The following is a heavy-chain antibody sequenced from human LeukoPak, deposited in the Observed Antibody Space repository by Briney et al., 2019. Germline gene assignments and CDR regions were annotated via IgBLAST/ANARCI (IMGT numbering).Heavy chain of an antibody. V-gene: IGHV1-58*01. J-gene: IGHJ3*02. D-gene: IGHD6-6*01. Sequence: ASVKVSCKASGFTFTSSAVQWVRQARGQRLEWIGWIVVGSGNTNYAQKFQERVTITRDMSTSTAYMELSSLRCEDTAVYYCAFARRNHDAFDIWGQGTMVTVSS. CDR3: AFARRNHDAFDI. CDR2: IVVGSGNT. CDR1: GFTFTSSA.